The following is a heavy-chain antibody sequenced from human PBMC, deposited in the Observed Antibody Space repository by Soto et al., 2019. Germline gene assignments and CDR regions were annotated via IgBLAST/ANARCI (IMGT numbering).Heavy chain of an antibody. CDR3: ARDSHYDLLTGYLGLDY. CDR1: GGSFSGYY. Sequence: SETLSLTCAVYGGSFSGYYWSWIRQPPGKGLEWIGEINHSGSTNYNPSLKSRVTISVDTSKNQFSLRLTSVTAADTAMYFCARDSHYDLLTGYLGLDYRSQGNMVS. V-gene: IGHV4-34*01. CDR2: INHSGST. D-gene: IGHD3-9*01. J-gene: IGHJ4*02.